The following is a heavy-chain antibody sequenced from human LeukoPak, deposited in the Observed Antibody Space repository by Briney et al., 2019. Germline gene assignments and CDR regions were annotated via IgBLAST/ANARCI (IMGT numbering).Heavy chain of an antibody. CDR1: GGSISSYY. V-gene: IGHV4-59*01. J-gene: IGHJ3*02. CDR2: IYYSGST. Sequence: PSETLSLTCTVSGGSISSYYWSWIRQPPGKGLEWIGYIYYSGSTNYNPSLKSRVTISVDTSKNQFSLKLSSVTAADTAVYYCARNPEGAIDIWGQGTMVTVSS. CDR3: ARNPEGAIDI.